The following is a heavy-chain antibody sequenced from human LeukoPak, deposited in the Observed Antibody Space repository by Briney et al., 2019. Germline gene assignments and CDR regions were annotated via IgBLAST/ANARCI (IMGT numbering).Heavy chain of an antibody. CDR1: GFTFSSYA. J-gene: IGHJ4*02. CDR3: AKYRGTTMVSSRVGFDY. D-gene: IGHD5-18*01. CDR2: ISGSGDNT. Sequence: GGSLRLSCAASGFTFSSYAMSWVRQVPGKGLEWVSVISGSGDNTYYADSVKGRFTISRDNSKNTLSLQMNSLRAEDTAVYYCAKYRGTTMVSSRVGFDYWGQGTLVTVSS. V-gene: IGHV3-23*01.